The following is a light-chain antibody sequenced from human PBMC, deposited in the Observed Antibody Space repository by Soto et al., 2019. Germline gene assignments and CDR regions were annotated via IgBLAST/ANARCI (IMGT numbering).Light chain of an antibody. V-gene: IGLV1-44*01. Sequence: QSVLNQPPSASGTPGQTVTISCSGSNSDIGSNTVNWYQHSPGTAPKLLIYTTNQRPSGVPDRFSGSKSGTSASLAISGLQSEDESDYYCAVWDDSRVVFGGGTKLTVL. CDR3: AVWDDSRVV. CDR1: NSDIGSNT. CDR2: TTN. J-gene: IGLJ2*01.